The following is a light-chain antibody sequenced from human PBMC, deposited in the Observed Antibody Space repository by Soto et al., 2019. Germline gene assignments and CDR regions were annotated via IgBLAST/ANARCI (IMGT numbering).Light chain of an antibody. J-gene: IGKJ1*01. Sequence: EIVMTQCPATVSVSPGERATLSCRTSQSVSSNLAWYQQKPGQAPRLLIYGASTRATRIPARFSGSGSGTEFTLTISSLQSEDFAVYYCQQYNNWPPWTFGQGTKVEIK. V-gene: IGKV3-15*01. CDR1: QSVSSN. CDR2: GAS. CDR3: QQYNNWPPWT.